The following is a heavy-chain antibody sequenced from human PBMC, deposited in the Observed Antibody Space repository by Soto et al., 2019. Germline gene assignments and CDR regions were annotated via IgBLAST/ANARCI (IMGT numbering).Heavy chain of an antibody. D-gene: IGHD5-18*01. J-gene: IGHJ6*02. CDR1: GYSFTSYW. Sequence: PGESLKISCKGSGYSFTSYWIGWVRQIPGKGLEWMGIIYPGDSDTRYSPSFQGQVTISADKSISTAYLQWSSLKASDTAMYYCARGFGYSYGRIGYYYYGMDVWGQGTTVTVSS. CDR2: IYPGDSDT. V-gene: IGHV5-51*01. CDR3: ARGFGYSYGRIGYYYYGMDV.